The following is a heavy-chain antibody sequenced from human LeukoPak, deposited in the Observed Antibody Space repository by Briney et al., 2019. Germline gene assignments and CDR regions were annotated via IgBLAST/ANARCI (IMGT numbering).Heavy chain of an antibody. D-gene: IGHD6-19*01. V-gene: IGHV3-23*01. J-gene: IGHJ5*02. CDR2: ISGSGDST. CDR3: AKRRLVLWFDP. CDR1: GFTFSNYA. Sequence: GGSLRLSCAASGFTFSNYAMSWVRQTPGKGLEWVSSISGSGDSTYYADSVKGRFTISRDNSKNTLYLQMNSLRAEDTAVYYCAKRRLVLWFDPWGQGTLVTVSS.